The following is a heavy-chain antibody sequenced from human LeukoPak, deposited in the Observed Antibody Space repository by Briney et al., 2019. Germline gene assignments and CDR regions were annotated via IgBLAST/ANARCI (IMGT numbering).Heavy chain of an antibody. CDR3: ARSPSSSPSFDY. Sequence: SETLSLTCIVSGGSIRSYYWSWIRQARGKGLAWVGYIYGSGSTNYSPSLKSRVTISVDMSKNQFSLKLSSVTAAETAVYYCARSPSSSPSFDYWGQGALVTVSS. CDR2: IYGSGST. V-gene: IGHV4-59*01. CDR1: GGSIRSYY. J-gene: IGHJ4*02. D-gene: IGHD6-6*01.